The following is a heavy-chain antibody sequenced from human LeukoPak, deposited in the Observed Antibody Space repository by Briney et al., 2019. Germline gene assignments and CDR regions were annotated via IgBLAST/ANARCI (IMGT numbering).Heavy chain of an antibody. CDR3: AKDRYYYDSSGYYSLEDY. CDR2: ISGSGGST. D-gene: IGHD3-22*01. J-gene: IGHJ4*02. V-gene: IGHV3-23*01. Sequence: GGSLRLSCAASGFTSSSYAMSWVRQAPGKGLEWVSAISGSGGSTYYADSVKGRFTISRDNSKSTLYLQMNSLRAEDTAVYYCAKDRYYYDSSGYYSLEDYWGQGTLVTVSS. CDR1: GFTSSSYA.